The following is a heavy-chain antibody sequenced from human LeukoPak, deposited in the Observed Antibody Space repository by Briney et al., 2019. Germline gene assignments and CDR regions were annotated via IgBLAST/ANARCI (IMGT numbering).Heavy chain of an antibody. CDR3: VRQLETDY. Sequence: SETLSLTCTVSGGSISSSSYYWGWIRQPPGKGLEWIGSIYYSGSTYCNPSLKSRVTISVDTSKNQFSLKLSSVTAADTAVYYCVRQLETDYWGQGTLVTVSS. D-gene: IGHD6-6*01. CDR2: IYYSGST. J-gene: IGHJ4*02. V-gene: IGHV4-39*07. CDR1: GGSISSSSYY.